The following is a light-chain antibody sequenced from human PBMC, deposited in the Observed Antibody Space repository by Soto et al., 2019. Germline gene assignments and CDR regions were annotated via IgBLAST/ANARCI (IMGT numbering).Light chain of an antibody. V-gene: IGKV3-15*01. Sequence: EIVLTQSPATLSLSPGERATLSCRASQRVSTFLAWYQQRPGQAPRLLLYGASTRATGIPVRFSGSGFGTEFTLTISSLQSEDFAVYYCQQYKNWPLFGQGTRLEIK. CDR3: QQYKNWPL. CDR2: GAS. CDR1: QRVSTF. J-gene: IGKJ5*01.